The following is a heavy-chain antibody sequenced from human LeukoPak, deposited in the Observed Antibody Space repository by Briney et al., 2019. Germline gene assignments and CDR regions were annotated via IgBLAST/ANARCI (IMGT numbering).Heavy chain of an antibody. D-gene: IGHD3-9*01. Sequence: YPGGSLRLSCAASGFTFSNYAMSWVRQAPGKGLEWVSAITGGGSGIYHADSMKSRFTISRDNSKNTLYLQINGLRAEDTAVYYCAKWGDYDVLTGYYVSDYWGQGTLVTVSS. CDR3: AKWGDYDVLTGYYVSDY. V-gene: IGHV3-23*01. CDR1: GFTFSNYA. J-gene: IGHJ4*02. CDR2: ITGGGSGI.